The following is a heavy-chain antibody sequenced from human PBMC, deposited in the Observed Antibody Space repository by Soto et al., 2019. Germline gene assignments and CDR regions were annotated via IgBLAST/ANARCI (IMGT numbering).Heavy chain of an antibody. CDR3: ARLSRITIFGVDPGYYYGMDV. CDR1: GYSFTSYW. CDR2: IDPSDSYT. V-gene: IGHV5-10-1*01. D-gene: IGHD3-3*01. J-gene: IGHJ6*02. Sequence: VESLKISCSGSGYSFTSYWISWVRQMPWKGLEWMGRIDPSDSYTNYSPSFQGHVTISADKSISTAYLQWSSLKASDTAMYYCARLSRITIFGVDPGYYYGMDVWGQGTTVTVSS.